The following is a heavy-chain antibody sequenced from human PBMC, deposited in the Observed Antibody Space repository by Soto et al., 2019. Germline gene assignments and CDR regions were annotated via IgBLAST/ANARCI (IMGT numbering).Heavy chain of an antibody. CDR1: GFSLSTSGVD. D-gene: IGHD6-6*01. CDR2: SYWDDDK. J-gene: IGHJ4*02. Sequence: QITLKESGPTLVKPTQTLTLTCTFSGFSLSTSGVDVGWIRQPPGKALEWLALSYWDDDKRYSPSLKSRLTITKDTPKNQVVLTMTNMDPLDTATYYCAHRRPYSNSPEYFFDYWGQGTLVTVSS. V-gene: IGHV2-5*02. CDR3: AHRRPYSNSPEYFFDY.